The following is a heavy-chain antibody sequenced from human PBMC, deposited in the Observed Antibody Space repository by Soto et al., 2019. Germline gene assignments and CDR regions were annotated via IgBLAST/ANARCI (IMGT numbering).Heavy chain of an antibody. D-gene: IGHD5-12*01. CDR2: IFWDDDK. V-gene: IGHV2-5*02. J-gene: IGHJ4*02. CDR1: GFSLSTRGVG. CDR3: GKQPRGYAYYFDY. Sequence: QITLKESGPTLVKPTQTLTLTCTFSGFSLSTRGVGVAWIRQPPGKALEWLALIFWDDDKWYSPSLKSRLTHTGGPFKNQGGPTKANHGPVETGQFYCGKQPRGYAYYFDYWGQGTLVTVSS.